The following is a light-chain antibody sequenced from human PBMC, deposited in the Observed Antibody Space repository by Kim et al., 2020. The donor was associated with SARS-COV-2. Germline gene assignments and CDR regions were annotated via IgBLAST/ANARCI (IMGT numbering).Light chain of an antibody. CDR3: AAWDDSLNGWV. Sequence: ELTQPPSASGTPGQRVTISCSGSSSNIGSNTVNWYQQLPGTAPKLLIYSDNQRPSGVPDRFSGSKSGTSASLAISGLQSEDEADYYCAAWDDSLNGWVFGGGTQLTVL. CDR1: SSNIGSNT. J-gene: IGLJ3*02. V-gene: IGLV1-44*01. CDR2: SDN.